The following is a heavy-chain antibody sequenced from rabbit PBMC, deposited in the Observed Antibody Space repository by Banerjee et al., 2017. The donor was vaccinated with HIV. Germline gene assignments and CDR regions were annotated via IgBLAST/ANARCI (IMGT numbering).Heavy chain of an antibody. CDR2: IYAGSSGTT. V-gene: IGHV1S40*01. J-gene: IGHJ4*01. CDR1: GSDISSNA. CDR3: ARESGGPIYGDGGFDL. Sequence: SLVESGGGLVQPEGSLTLTCKASGSDISSNAMCWVRQAPGKGLELIACIYAGSSGTTYYASWAKGRFTISKTSSTTVTLQMTSLTAADTATYFCARESGGPIYGDGGFDLWGPGTLVTVS. D-gene: IGHD2-1*01.